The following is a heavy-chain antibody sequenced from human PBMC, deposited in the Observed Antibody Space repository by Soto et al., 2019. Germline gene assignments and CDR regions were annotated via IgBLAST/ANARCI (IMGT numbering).Heavy chain of an antibody. CDR1: GVSIGSGDYS. D-gene: IGHD1-20*01. CDR3: VSSKYNMVAGPTWFDH. J-gene: IGHJ5*02. CDR2: IYHRGNT. Sequence: QLQLQESGSGLVKPSQTLSLTCTVSGVSIGSGDYSWSWIRQPPGKGLEWLGYIYHRGNTYYNPSLGSRLTMSEDRSKNQLSLILMSVPAADTAMYYCVSSKYNMVAGPTWFDHWGQGILVIVS. V-gene: IGHV4-30-2*01.